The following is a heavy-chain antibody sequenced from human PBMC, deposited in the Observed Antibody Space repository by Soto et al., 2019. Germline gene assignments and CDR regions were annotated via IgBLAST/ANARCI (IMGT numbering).Heavy chain of an antibody. J-gene: IGHJ6*02. V-gene: IGHV4-34*01. Sequence: SDPLSHTCGVYDVSFSGYYWSWIRKPPGKGLEWIGEINHSGSTNYNPSLKSRVTISVDTSKNQFSLKLSSVTAADTAVYYCARMKYYDILTGYGMDVWGQGTTVTVS. D-gene: IGHD3-9*01. CDR3: ARMKYYDILTGYGMDV. CDR2: INHSGST. CDR1: DVSFSGYY.